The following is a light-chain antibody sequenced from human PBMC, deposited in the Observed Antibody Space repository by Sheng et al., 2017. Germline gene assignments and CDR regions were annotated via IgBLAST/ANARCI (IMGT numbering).Light chain of an antibody. CDR1: QGISNY. CDR2: GAS. Sequence: DIQMTQSPSSLSASVGDRVTITCRASQGISNYLAWYQQKPGKVPKLLIYGASTLQSGVPSRFSGSGSGTDFTLTISSLQPDDFATYYCQQYNRYHSFGQGTKLEIK. CDR3: QQYNRYHS. J-gene: IGKJ2*03. V-gene: IGKV1-27*01.